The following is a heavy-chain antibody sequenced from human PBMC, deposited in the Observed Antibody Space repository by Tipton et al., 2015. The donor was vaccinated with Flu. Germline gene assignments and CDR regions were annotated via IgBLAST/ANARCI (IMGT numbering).Heavy chain of an antibody. CDR2: TYYRSKWYF. J-gene: IGHJ4*02. D-gene: IGHD3-10*01. V-gene: IGHV6-1*01. CDR1: GDSVSNNTTA. Sequence: LRLSCAISGDSVSNNTTAWNWIRQSPSRGLEWLGRTYYRSKWYFHYAVSVQGRITINPDTSKNHFSLHLSSVSPEDTAVYYCARDYRGFYLHFWGQGTPVSVSS. CDR3: ARDYRGFYLHF.